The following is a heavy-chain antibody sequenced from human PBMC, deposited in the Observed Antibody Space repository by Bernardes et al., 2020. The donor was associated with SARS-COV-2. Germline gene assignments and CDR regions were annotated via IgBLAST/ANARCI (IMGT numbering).Heavy chain of an antibody. D-gene: IGHD3-3*01. CDR2: IVGSGGSR. CDR1: GFTFSSYA. CDR3: AKREYYDFWSGPIDY. Sequence: GGSLRLSCAASGFTFSSYAMSWVRQAPGKGLEWVSAIVGSGGSRYYADSVKGRFTISRDNSKNTLYLQMNSLRAEDTAVYYCAKREYYDFWSGPIDYWGQGTLVTVAS. J-gene: IGHJ4*02. V-gene: IGHV3-23*01.